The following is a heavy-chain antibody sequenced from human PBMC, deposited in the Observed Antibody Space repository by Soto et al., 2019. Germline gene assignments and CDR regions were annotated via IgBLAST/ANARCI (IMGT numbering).Heavy chain of an antibody. V-gene: IGHV3-48*02. CDR2: ISSSGTAI. Sequence: GGSLRLSCAVSGLTLSSYSMNWVRQAPGEGLEWVSYISSSGTAIYSADSVKGRFTVSRDNAKNSLYLQMNSLRDEDTAVYYCARDIMPRLGFYQCGMDVWGQGTTVTVSS. D-gene: IGHD3-3*02. CDR1: GLTLSSYS. J-gene: IGHJ6*02. CDR3: ARDIMPRLGFYQCGMDV.